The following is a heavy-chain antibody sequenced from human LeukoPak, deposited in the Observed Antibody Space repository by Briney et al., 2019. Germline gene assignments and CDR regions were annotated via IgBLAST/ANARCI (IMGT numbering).Heavy chain of an antibody. V-gene: IGHV3-21*04. CDR3: AKEAAPHYDILTGYILPRIYYFDY. Sequence: GGSLRLSCAASGFTFSSYSMNWVRQAPGKGLEWVSSISSSSSYIYYADSVKGRFTISRDNAKNSLYLQMNSLRAEDTAVYYCAKEAAPHYDILTGYILPRIYYFDYWGQGTLVTVSS. J-gene: IGHJ4*02. CDR1: GFTFSSYS. D-gene: IGHD3-9*01. CDR2: ISSSSSYI.